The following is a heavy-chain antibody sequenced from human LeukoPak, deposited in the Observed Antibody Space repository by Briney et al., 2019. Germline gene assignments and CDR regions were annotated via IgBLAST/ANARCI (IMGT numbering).Heavy chain of an antibody. Sequence: GGSLRLSCAASGFTLSNAWMNWVRQAPSKGLEWVGLIKSKANGETRDYAAPVKGRFTISRDNSKNTVYLQMNSLRPEDTAVYYCARDSGDYPYFNYWGQGTLVTVSS. CDR2: IKSKANGETR. D-gene: IGHD3-22*01. CDR3: ARDSGDYPYFNY. CDR1: GFTLSNAW. V-gene: IGHV3-15*01. J-gene: IGHJ4*02.